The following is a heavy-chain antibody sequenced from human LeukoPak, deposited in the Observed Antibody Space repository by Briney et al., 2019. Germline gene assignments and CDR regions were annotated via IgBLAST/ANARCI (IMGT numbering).Heavy chain of an antibody. V-gene: IGHV1-2*06. Sequence: ASVKVSCKASGYTFTGYYMHWVRQAPGQGLEWMGRINPNSGGTNYAQKFQGRVTMTRDTSISTAYMELSRLRSDDTAVYYCARALRIAVAGSMITWFDPWGQGTLVTVSS. CDR2: INPNSGGT. D-gene: IGHD6-19*01. CDR3: ARALRIAVAGSMITWFDP. J-gene: IGHJ5*02. CDR1: GYTFTGYY.